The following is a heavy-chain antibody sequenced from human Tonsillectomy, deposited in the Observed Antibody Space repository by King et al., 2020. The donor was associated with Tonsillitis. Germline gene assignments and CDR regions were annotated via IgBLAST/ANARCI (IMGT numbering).Heavy chain of an antibody. J-gene: IGHJ4*02. V-gene: IGHV3-30*02. D-gene: IGHD3-16*01. CDR1: GFTFSSYG. CDR3: AKDPTGGWFGAELNYFDY. Sequence: QLVQSGGGVVQPGGSLRLSCAASGFTFSSYGMHWVRQAPGKGLEWVTFIRYDGSKKYYGDSVKGRFTISRDNSKNTVYLEMHSLRAEDTAVYYCAKDPTGGWFGAELNYFDYWGQGTLVTVSS. CDR2: IRYDGSKK.